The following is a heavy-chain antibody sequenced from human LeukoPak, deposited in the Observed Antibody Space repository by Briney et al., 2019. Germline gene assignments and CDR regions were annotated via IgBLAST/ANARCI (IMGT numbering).Heavy chain of an antibody. CDR2: INPSGGST. J-gene: IGHJ4*02. CDR3: ARDSSSGYGFDY. D-gene: IGHD3-22*01. V-gene: IGHV1-46*01. Sequence: GASVKVSCKASGYTFASYYMHWVRQAPGQGLEWMGIINPSGGSTSCAQKFQGRVTMTRDTSTSTVYMELSSLRSEDTAVYYCARDSSSGYGFDYWGQGTLVTVSS. CDR1: GYTFASYY.